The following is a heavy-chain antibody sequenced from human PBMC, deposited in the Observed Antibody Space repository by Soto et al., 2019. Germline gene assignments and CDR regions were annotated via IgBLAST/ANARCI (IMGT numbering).Heavy chain of an antibody. J-gene: IGHJ6*02. CDR1: EFTFNTYW. CDR3: ARDWGTPGRGSAVGYYYHYGMDV. D-gene: IGHD6-19*01. V-gene: IGHV3-7*05. CDR2: IKDDGSEK. Sequence: EVQLVESGGGLVQPGGSLRLSCLASEFTFNTYWMNWVRQAPGRGLEWVANIKDDGSEKNYVDSVKGRFTIYRDNAKNSLYLQMNRLRGEDTGVYFCARDWGTPGRGSAVGYYYHYGMDVWGQGTTVTVSS.